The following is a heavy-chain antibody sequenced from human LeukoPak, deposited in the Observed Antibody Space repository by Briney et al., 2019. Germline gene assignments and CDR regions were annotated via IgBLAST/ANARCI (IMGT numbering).Heavy chain of an antibody. J-gene: IGHJ4*02. V-gene: IGHV3-23*01. Sequence: GGSLRLSCAASGITFSSYAVTWVRQAPGKGLEWVSTISPSGAGTYFADSVKGRFTISRDNSKDTLYLQMSSLRAEDTALYYCARRPTTVTYFDYWGQGTLVTVSS. D-gene: IGHD4-17*01. CDR1: GITFSSYA. CDR3: ARRPTTVTYFDY. CDR2: ISPSGAGT.